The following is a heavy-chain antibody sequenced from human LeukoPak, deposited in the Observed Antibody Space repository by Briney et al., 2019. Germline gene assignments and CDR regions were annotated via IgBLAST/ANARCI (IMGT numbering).Heavy chain of an antibody. J-gene: IGHJ5*02. CDR3: ARQYYYDSSGPGGFDP. Sequence: PSETLSLTCTVSGGSISSSSYYWGWIRQPPGKGLEWIGSINYSGSTYYNPSLKSRVTISVDTSKNQFSLQLSSVTAADTAVYYCARQYYYDSSGPGGFDPWGKGTLVTVSS. CDR1: GGSISSSSYY. D-gene: IGHD3-22*01. CDR2: INYSGST. V-gene: IGHV4-39*01.